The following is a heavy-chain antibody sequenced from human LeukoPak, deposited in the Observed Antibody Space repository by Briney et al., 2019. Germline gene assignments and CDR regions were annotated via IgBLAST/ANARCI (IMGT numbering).Heavy chain of an antibody. CDR3: AKYLAASGESHLNY. CDR1: GGSISGYY. V-gene: IGHV4-59*03. D-gene: IGHD6-13*01. J-gene: IGHJ4*02. CDR2: IYYSGRT. Sequence: SETLSLTCTVSGGSISGYYWSWIRQPPGKGLEWIGYIYYSGRTNYNPSLKSRVTMSVDTSKNQFSLKLSSVTAADTALYYCAKYLAASGESHLNYWGQGTLVTVSS.